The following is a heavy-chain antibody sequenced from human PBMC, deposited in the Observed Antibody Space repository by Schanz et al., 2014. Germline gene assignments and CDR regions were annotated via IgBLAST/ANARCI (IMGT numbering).Heavy chain of an antibody. D-gene: IGHD6-19*01. CDR3: AKLSSSGRLAGYFDY. V-gene: IGHV3-11*03. Sequence: VQLLESGGGLVKPGGSLRLSCAASGFTFSDYYMSWIRQAPGKGLEWVSYISGTTTYTNYADSVKGRFTISRDNSKNTLYLQMSSLRAEDTAIYYCAKLSSSGRLAGYFDYWGQGALVTVSS. CDR1: GFTFSDYY. J-gene: IGHJ4*02. CDR2: ISGTTTYT.